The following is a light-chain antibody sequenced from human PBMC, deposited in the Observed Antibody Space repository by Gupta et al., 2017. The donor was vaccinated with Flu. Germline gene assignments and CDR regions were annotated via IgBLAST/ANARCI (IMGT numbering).Light chain of an antibody. CDR2: EVT. CDR3: TSFTTSSTWV. CDR1: SLDIGTYNY. Sequence: QSGLTQPASVSGSPGQSITISCTGTSLDIGTYNYVSWYQQHPGKAPKLMIYEVTNRPSGVPDRFSGSKFGNTASLTISGLQGEDEAHYYCTSFTTSSTWVFGGGTKMTVL. J-gene: IGLJ3*02. V-gene: IGLV2-14*03.